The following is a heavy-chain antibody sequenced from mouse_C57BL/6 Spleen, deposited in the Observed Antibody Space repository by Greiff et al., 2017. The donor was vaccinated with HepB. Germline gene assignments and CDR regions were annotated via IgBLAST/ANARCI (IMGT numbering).Heavy chain of an antibody. CDR3: ARESSSNWADY. CDR1: GYSITSGYY. CDR2: ISYDGSN. J-gene: IGHJ2*01. D-gene: IGHD4-1*01. Sequence: EVKLLESGPGLVKPSQSLSLTCSVTGYSITSGYYWNWIRQFPGNKLEWMGYISYDGSNNYNPSLKNRISITRDTSKNQFFLKLNSVTTEDTATYYCARESSSNWADYWGQGTTLTVSS. V-gene: IGHV3-6*01.